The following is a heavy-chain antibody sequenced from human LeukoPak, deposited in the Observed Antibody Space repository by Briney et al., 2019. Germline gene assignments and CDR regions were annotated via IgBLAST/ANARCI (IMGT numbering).Heavy chain of an antibody. D-gene: IGHD1-26*01. CDR3: ARGVNSGSYLIAFDI. V-gene: IGHV3-21*01. J-gene: IGHJ3*02. Sequence: GGSLRLSCAASGFTFSSYSMNWVRQAPGKGLEWVSSISSSSSYIYYADSVKGRFTISRDNAKNSLYLQMNSLRAEDTAVYYCARGVNSGSYLIAFDIWGQGTMVTVSS. CDR2: ISSSSSYI. CDR1: GFTFSSYS.